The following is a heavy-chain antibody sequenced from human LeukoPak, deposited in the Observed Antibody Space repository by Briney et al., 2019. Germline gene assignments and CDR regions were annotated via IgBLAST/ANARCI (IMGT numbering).Heavy chain of an antibody. CDR3: ARVFRSCTNGVCYKPFGY. Sequence: ASVKVSCKASGYTFTNYFMHWVRQAPGQGLEWMGGIIPIFGTANYAQKFQGRVTITADESTSTAYMELSSLRSEDTAVYYCARVFRSCTNGVCYKPFGYWGQGTLITVSS. CDR1: GYTFTNYF. CDR2: IIPIFGTA. J-gene: IGHJ4*02. D-gene: IGHD2-8*01. V-gene: IGHV1-69*13.